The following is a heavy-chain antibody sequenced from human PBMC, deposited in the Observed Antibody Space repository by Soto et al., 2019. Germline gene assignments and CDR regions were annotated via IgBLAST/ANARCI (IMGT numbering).Heavy chain of an antibody. CDR1: GFTFSSYC. V-gene: IGHV3-30*18. Sequence: HPGGSLRLSCAASGFTFSSYCMHWVRQAPGKGLEWVAVISYDGSNKYYADSVKGRFTISRDNSKNTLYLQMNSLRAEDTAVYYCAKDLSQAPDYWGQGTLVTVSS. CDR3: AKDLSQAPDY. J-gene: IGHJ4*02. CDR2: ISYDGSNK. D-gene: IGHD3-16*02.